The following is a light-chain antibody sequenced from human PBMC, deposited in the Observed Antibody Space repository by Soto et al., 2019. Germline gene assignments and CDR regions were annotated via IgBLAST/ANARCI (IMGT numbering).Light chain of an antibody. CDR1: QSISSW. J-gene: IGKJ1*01. Sequence: DIQMTQSPSTLSASVADRFTITCRASQSISSWLAWYQQKPGKAPKLLIYDVSTLGSGVPSRFSGSGSGTDFTLTISSLQPDDFATYYCQQSNTFWTFGQGTKVDIK. V-gene: IGKV1-5*01. CDR3: QQSNTFWT. CDR2: DVS.